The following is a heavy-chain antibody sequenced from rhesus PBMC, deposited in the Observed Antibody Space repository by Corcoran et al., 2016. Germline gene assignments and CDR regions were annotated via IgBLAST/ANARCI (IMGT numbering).Heavy chain of an antibody. Sequence: QVQLQESGPGLVKPSETLSLTCVVSGDSISSDYWGWVRQSPGKGLEWIGYIYGVSGTTTYNPPLKSRVTSSTDTSKNHVSLKLTSVTAADTAIYYCAKYCSGTGCGYFEFWGQGALVTVSS. D-gene: IGHD2-21*01. CDR2: IYGVSGTT. CDR1: GDSISSDY. V-gene: IGHV4S7*01. J-gene: IGHJ1*01. CDR3: AKYCSGTGCGYFEF.